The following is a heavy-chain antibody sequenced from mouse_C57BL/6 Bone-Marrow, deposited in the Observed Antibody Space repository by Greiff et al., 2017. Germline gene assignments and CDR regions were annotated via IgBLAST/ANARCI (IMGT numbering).Heavy chain of an antibody. Sequence: DVKLVESGGGLVKPGGSLKLSCAASGFTFSSYTMSWVRQTPEKRLEWVATISGGGGNTYYPDSVKGRFTISRDNAKTTLYLQMSSLRSEYTALYYCARDEDYGNFYWYFDVWGTGTTVTVSS. V-gene: IGHV5-9*01. CDR3: ARDEDYGNFYWYFDV. J-gene: IGHJ1*03. CDR1: GFTFSSYT. D-gene: IGHD2-1*01. CDR2: ISGGGGNT.